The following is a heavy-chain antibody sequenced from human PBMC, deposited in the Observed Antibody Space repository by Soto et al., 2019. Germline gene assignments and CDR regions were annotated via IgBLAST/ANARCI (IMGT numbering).Heavy chain of an antibody. Sequence: ASVKVSCKASGYTFTSYAMHWVRQAPGQRLEWMGWINAGNGNTKYSQKFQGRVTITRDTSASTAYMELSSLRSEDTAVYYCATCSAYYYWDDYLGHGTLLTVSS. CDR1: GYTFTSYA. D-gene: IGHD3-22*01. J-gene: IGHJ4*01. CDR3: ATCSAYYYWDDY. CDR2: INAGNGNT. V-gene: IGHV1-3*01.